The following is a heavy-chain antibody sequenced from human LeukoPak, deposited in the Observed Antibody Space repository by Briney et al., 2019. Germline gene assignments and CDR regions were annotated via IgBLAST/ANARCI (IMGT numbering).Heavy chain of an antibody. CDR1: GGSISSYY. V-gene: IGHV4-59*01. J-gene: IGHJ4*02. CDR3: ARGSSSWSPLDY. Sequence: SETLSLTCTVSGGSISSYYWSWIRQPPGKGLEWIGYIYYSGSTNYNPSLKSRVTISVDTSKSQFSLKLSSVTAADTAVYYCARGSSSWSPLDYWGQGTLVTVSS. CDR2: IYYSGST. D-gene: IGHD6-13*01.